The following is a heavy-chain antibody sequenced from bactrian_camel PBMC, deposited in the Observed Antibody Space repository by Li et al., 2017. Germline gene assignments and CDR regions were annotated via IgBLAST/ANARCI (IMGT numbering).Heavy chain of an antibody. D-gene: IGHD3*01. CDR2: IYTGSGNT. CDR1: GYTYNRNC. V-gene: IGHV3S25*01. CDR3: AADPEYGCVTDAELAEFRV. Sequence: GSVQAGGSLRLSCAASGYTYNRNCMAWFRQAPGKEREGVARIYTGSGNTYYADSVKGRFTISQDNAKNTVYLQMNSLKPEDTAMYFCAADPEYGCVTDAELAEFRVWGQGTQVTVS. J-gene: IGHJ6*01.